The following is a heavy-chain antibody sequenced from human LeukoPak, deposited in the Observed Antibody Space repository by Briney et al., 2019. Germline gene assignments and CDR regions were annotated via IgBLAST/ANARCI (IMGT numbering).Heavy chain of an antibody. CDR1: GGSISSYY. V-gene: IGHV4-59*01. CDR2: IYYSGST. CDR3: ARGITMIRGVIRVWFDP. Sequence: SETLSLTCTVSGGSISSYYWSWIRQPPGKGPEWIGYIYYSGSTNYNPSLKSRVTISVDTSKNQFSLKLSSVTAADTAVYYCARGITMIRGVIRVWFDPWGQGTRVTVSS. J-gene: IGHJ5*02. D-gene: IGHD3-10*01.